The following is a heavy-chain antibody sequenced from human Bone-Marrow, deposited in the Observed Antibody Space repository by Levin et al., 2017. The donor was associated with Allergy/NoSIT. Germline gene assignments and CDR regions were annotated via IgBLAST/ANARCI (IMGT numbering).Heavy chain of an antibody. CDR3: ARAPTYSTSWYFFDN. V-gene: IGHV1-8*01. D-gene: IGHD6-13*01. J-gene: IGHJ4*02. Sequence: PGGSLRLSCKASGYTFTSYEINWVRQATGQGLEWMGWMNPNTGNTRFAQKFQGRVTMTSDTSISTAYMDLSSLRSEDTAVYYCARAPTYSTSWYFFDNWGQGTLVTVSS. CDR2: MNPNTGNT. CDR1: GYTFTSYE.